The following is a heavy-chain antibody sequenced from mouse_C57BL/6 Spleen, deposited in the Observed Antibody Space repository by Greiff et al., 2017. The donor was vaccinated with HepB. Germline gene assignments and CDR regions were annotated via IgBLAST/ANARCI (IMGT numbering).Heavy chain of an antibody. D-gene: IGHD2-5*01. J-gene: IGHJ1*03. CDR3: ARGSNYGDWYFDV. V-gene: IGHV1-31*01. CDR1: GYSFTGYY. CDR2: FYPYNGVS. Sequence: EVQLQQSGPELVKPGASVKISCKVSGYSFTGYYMYWVKQSHGNILDWIGYFYPYNGVSSYNQKFKGKATLTVDKSSSTPYMQHRSLTSEDSAVYYCARGSNYGDWYFDVWGTGTTVTVSS.